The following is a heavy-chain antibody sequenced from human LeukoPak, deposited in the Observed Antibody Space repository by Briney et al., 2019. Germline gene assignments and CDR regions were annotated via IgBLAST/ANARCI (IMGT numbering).Heavy chain of an antibody. J-gene: IGHJ3*01. CDR2: IGGGGGNI. CDR1: GFTVSSKY. Sequence: PGGSLRLSCAASGFTVSSKYMNWVRQAPGKGLEWVSAIGGGGGNIHYAESVKGRFTISRDNSKNTLFLQMNSLRVDDTAIYYCAKDPNGDYVGAFDFWGQGTMVSVSS. CDR3: AKDPNGDYVGAFDF. V-gene: IGHV3-23*01. D-gene: IGHD4-17*01.